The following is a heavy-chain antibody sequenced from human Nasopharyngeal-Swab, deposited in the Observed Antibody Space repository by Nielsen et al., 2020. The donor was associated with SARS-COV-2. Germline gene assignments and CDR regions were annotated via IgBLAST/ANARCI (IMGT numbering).Heavy chain of an antibody. CDR2: ISYYVSNK. CDR1: GFTFSIYA. V-gene: IGHV3-30*04. J-gene: IGHJ3*02. Sequence: AGSLRLSCSASGFTFSIYAMLWVRQPPGKLLECVAFISYYVSNKYYADSVKGRFTISRDNSKNTPYLQMNSLRAEDTAVYYCARDHDDYVWGSYRYDAFDIWGQGTMVTVSS. CDR3: ARDHDDYVWGSYRYDAFDI. D-gene: IGHD3-16*02.